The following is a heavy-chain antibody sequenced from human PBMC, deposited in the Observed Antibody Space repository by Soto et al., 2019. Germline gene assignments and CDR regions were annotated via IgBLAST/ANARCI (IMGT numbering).Heavy chain of an antibody. CDR3: AQGSHRSWLSHRFDY. V-gene: IGHV3-23*01. J-gene: IGHJ4*02. Sequence: EVQVLESGGGLIQPGGSLSLSCKASGFTFTNYAMSWVRQAPGKGLEWVSAISGSGGGSDYADSVKGRCTISRDNFKNTVYLQTNTLRAEDTSVYYCAQGSHRSWLSHRFDYWGQGTLVTVSS. D-gene: IGHD1-26*01. CDR2: ISGSGGGS. CDR1: GFTFTNYA.